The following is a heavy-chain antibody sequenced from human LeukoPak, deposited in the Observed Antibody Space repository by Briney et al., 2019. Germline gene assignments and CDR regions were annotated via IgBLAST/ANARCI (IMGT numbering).Heavy chain of an antibody. D-gene: IGHD6-13*01. CDR2: IYHSGST. Sequence: SETLSLTCTVPGGSISSYYWSWIRQPPGKGLEWIGYIYHSGSTYYNPSLKSRVTISVDRSKNQFSLKLSSVTAADTAVYYCARLRRSSSSFDYWGQGTLVTVSS. CDR1: GGSISSYY. V-gene: IGHV4-59*12. J-gene: IGHJ4*02. CDR3: ARLRRSSSSFDY.